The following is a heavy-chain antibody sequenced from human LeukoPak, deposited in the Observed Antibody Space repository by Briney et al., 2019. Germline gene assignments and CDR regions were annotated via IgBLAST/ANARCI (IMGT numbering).Heavy chain of an antibody. CDR1: EFTLSSYW. Sequence: PGPSLRLSCAASEFTLSSYWMSWVRQAPGKGLEWVANIKQDGGQIYYLESVKGRFTVSRDNAKDSLYLKMHSLRAEDTAVYYCARLGAPQMIEYSGQGSLVTL. CDR3: ARLGAPQMIEY. J-gene: IGHJ4*02. V-gene: IGHV3-7*01. D-gene: IGHD4-17*01. CDR2: IKQDGGQI.